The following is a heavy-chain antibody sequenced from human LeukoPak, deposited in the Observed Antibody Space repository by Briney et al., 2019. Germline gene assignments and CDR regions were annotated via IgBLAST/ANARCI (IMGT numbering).Heavy chain of an antibody. V-gene: IGHV3-48*03. CDR3: RELGITMIGGV. CDR2: ISSSGSTI. CDR1: GFTFSSYE. J-gene: IGHJ6*04. D-gene: IGHD3-10*02. Sequence: PGGSLRLSCAASGFTFSSYERNWGRQAPGKGVGRVSYISSSGSTIYYADSVKDRFTISIDNAKNSLYLQMNSLRAEDTAVYYCRELGITMIGGVRGKGTTVTISS.